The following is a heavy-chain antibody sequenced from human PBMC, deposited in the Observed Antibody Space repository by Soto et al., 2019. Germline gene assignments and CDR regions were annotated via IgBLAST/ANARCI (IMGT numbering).Heavy chain of an antibody. J-gene: IGHJ4*02. CDR3: ARHLAAGYV. CDR2: INTTGGST. V-gene: IGHV1-46*01. Sequence: QVQLVQSGAEVKKPGASVKVSCKASGYTFINYYIHWERQAPGHGLEWIAIINTTGGSTNYAQKFQGRLTLTMDTSTTTVYMELSSLASEDTAIYYCARHLAAGYVWGQGTLGTVSS. D-gene: IGHD3-9*01. CDR1: GYTFINYY.